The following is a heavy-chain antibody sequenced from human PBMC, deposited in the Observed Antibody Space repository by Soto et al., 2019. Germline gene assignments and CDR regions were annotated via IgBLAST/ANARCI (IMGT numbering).Heavy chain of an antibody. V-gene: IGHV3-48*01. CDR3: ASEVAGALGQ. CDR1: GFTFSSNT. CDR2: ISSSGTI. Sequence: EVQLVESGGGLVQPGGSLRLSCAASGFTFSSNTMNWVRQAPGKGLEWVSYISSSGTIHYADSVKDRFTISRDNAKNSLYLQMNSLRGDDTAVYYWASEVAGALGQWGQGTLVTVSS. J-gene: IGHJ4*02. D-gene: IGHD6-19*01.